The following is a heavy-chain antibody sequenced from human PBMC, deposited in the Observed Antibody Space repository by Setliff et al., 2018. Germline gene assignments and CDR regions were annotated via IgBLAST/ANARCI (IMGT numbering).Heavy chain of an antibody. J-gene: IGHJ4*02. V-gene: IGHV5-51*01. CDR1: GYSFSNFW. CDR2: IYPGDSDA. Sequence: PGESLKISCKGSGYSFSNFWIGWVRQMPGRGLEWMGIIYPGDSDARYSPSFRGQVTISVDKSISTAYLQWRSLKASDIAMYYCARVGYNSFFGYWGQGTLVTVS. CDR3: ARVGYNSFFGY. D-gene: IGHD5-12*01.